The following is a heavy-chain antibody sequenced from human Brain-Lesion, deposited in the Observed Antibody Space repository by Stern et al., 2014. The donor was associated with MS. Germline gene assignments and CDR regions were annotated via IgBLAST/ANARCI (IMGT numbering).Heavy chain of an antibody. CDR1: GFSLSNAAMG. J-gene: IGHJ4*02. V-gene: IGHV2-26*01. Sequence: ESGPVLVKPTETLTLTCSVSGFSLSNAAMGVSWIRQPPGKALECLAHIFSTGETAYSTSLKSRLTISKDTSRSQVVLTMTNMDPVDTATYYCARMREYCSGGICFAGYYDSWSQGTLVTVSS. CDR3: ARMREYCSGGICFAGYYDS. CDR2: IFSTGET. D-gene: IGHD2-15*01.